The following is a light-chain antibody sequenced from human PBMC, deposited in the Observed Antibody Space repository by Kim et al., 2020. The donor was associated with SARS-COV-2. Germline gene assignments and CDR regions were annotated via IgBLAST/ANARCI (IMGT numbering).Light chain of an antibody. V-gene: IGKV1-5*03. CDR2: KAS. J-gene: IGKJ1*01. Sequence: DIQMTQSPSTLSASVGDRVTITCRASQSISDWLAWYQQKPGKAPKLLIYKASSLESEVPSRFSGSGSGTEFTLTINSLQPDDFATYYCQHYNSYSTFGQGTKVDIK. CDR3: QHYNSYST. CDR1: QSISDW.